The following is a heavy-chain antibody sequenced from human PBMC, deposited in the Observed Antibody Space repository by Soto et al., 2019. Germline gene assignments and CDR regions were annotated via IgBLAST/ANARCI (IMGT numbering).Heavy chain of an antibody. Sequence: EVQLVETGGGLVQPGGSLRLSCVASGFTFGSYWMHWVRQAPGKGLAWASRLNSDGSTTNYADSVKGRFTISRDNAKNTVYLQMNSLRVEDTAVYYCARGRSGTYALDYWGQGILVTVSS. CDR2: LNSDGSTT. J-gene: IGHJ4*02. D-gene: IGHD1-26*01. V-gene: IGHV3-74*01. CDR1: GFTFGSYW. CDR3: ARGRSGTYALDY.